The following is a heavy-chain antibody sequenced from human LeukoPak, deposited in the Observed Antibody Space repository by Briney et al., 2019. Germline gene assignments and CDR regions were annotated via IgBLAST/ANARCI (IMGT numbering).Heavy chain of an antibody. Sequence: SETLSLTCAVYGGSFSGYYWNWIRQPPGKGLEWIGSIYYSGSTYYNPSLKSRVTISVDTSKNQFSLKLSSVTAADTAVYYCATVGGFYYMDVWGKGTTVTISS. CDR3: ATVGGFYYMDV. V-gene: IGHV4-34*01. J-gene: IGHJ6*03. D-gene: IGHD3-16*01. CDR1: GGSFSGYY. CDR2: IYYSGST.